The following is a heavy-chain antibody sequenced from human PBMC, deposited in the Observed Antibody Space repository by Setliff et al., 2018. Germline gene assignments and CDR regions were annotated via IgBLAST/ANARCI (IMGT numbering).Heavy chain of an antibody. J-gene: IGHJ4*02. CDR1: GYTFTSYY. V-gene: IGHV1-46*01. CDR2: INPSGGST. Sequence: ASVKVSCKASGYTFTSYYMHWVRQAPGQGLEWMGIINPSGGSTSYAQKFQGRVTMTRDTSTSTVYMELSSLRSEDTAVYYCARDWNADSGSYLQYYFDYWGQGTLVTVSS. D-gene: IGHD1-26*01. CDR3: ARDWNADSGSYLQYYFDY.